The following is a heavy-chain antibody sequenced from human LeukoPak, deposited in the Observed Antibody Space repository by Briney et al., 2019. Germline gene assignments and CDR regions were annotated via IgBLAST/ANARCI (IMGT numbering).Heavy chain of an antibody. Sequence: GGSLRLSCAASGFTFSDYWMSCVRQAPGKGLEWVANIKQDGSEKYYVDSVKGRFTISRDNAKNSLYLQMNSLRAEDTAVYYCARVGQWLVFDYWGQGTLVTVSS. CDR1: GFTFSDYW. D-gene: IGHD6-19*01. V-gene: IGHV3-7*03. J-gene: IGHJ4*02. CDR3: ARVGQWLVFDY. CDR2: IKQDGSEK.